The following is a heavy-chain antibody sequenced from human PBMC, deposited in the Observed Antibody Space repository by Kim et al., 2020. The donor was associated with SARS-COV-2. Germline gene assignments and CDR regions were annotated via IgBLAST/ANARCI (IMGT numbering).Heavy chain of an antibody. J-gene: IGHJ4*02. Sequence: SQTLSLTCAISGDSVSSDSAAWNWIRQSPSRGLEWLGRTYYRSKWYSDYAVSLKSRLSINADTSKNQFSPQLNTVTPEDTALDYCVRGHKLIVAAGSDYWGQGTLVTVSS. V-gene: IGHV6-1*01. CDR1: GDSVSSDSAA. CDR2: TYYRSKWYS. CDR3: VRGHKLIVAAGSDY. D-gene: IGHD6-13*01.